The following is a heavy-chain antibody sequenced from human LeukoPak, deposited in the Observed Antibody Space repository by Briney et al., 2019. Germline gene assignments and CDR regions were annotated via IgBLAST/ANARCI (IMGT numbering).Heavy chain of an antibody. J-gene: IGHJ5*02. CDR3: ARDWSGNYYTNWFHP. D-gene: IGHD1-26*01. V-gene: IGHV4-61*02. Sequence: SETLSLTCTVSGGSISSGSYYWSWIRQPAGKGLEWIGRIYTSGSTNYNPSLKSRVTMSVDTSKNQFSLKLSSVTAADTAVYYCARDWSGNYYTNWFHPWGPGTLVTVSS. CDR1: GGSISSGSYY. CDR2: IYTSGST.